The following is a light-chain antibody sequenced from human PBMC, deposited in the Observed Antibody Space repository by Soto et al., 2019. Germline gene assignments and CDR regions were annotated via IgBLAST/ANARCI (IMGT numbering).Light chain of an antibody. V-gene: IGKV1-5*03. CDR1: QSISSY. Sequence: DIQMTQSPSSLSASVGDRVTITCRASQSISSYLNWYQQKPGKAPKLLIYKASNLESGVPSRFSGSGSGTEFTLTISNLQPDDFATYYCQQYNSYSTWNFGQGTKVDNK. CDR2: KAS. J-gene: IGKJ1*01. CDR3: QQYNSYSTWN.